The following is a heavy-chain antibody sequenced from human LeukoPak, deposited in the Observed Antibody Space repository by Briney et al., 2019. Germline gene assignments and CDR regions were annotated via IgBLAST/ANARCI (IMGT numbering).Heavy chain of an antibody. D-gene: IGHD6-19*01. CDR1: GFAFSSYG. CDR2: IRYDGSNK. V-gene: IGHV3-30*02. Sequence: GGSLRLSCAASGFAFSSYGMHWVRQAPGKGLEWVAFIRYDGSNKYYADSVKGRFTISRDNAKNSLYLQMNSLRADDTAVYYCAKDRTAVAGFNWFDSWGQGTLVTVSS. CDR3: AKDRTAVAGFNWFDS. J-gene: IGHJ5*01.